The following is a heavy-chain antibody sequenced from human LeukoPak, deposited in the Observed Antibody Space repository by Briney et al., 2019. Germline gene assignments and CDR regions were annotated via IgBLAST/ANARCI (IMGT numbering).Heavy chain of an antibody. CDR3: AREDFWSGSNYYYGMDV. CDR1: GGSISSYY. D-gene: IGHD3-3*01. V-gene: IGHV4-59*01. J-gene: IGHJ6*02. CDR2: IYYSGST. Sequence: SETLSLTCTVSGGSISSYYWSWIRQPPGKGLEWIRYIYYSGSTNYNPSLKSRVTISVDTSKNQFSLKLSSVTAADTAVYYCAREDFWSGSNYYYGMDVWGQGTTVTVSS.